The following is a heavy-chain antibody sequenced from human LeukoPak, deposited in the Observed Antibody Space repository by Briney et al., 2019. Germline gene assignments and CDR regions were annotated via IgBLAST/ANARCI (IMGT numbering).Heavy chain of an antibody. V-gene: IGHV4-30-4*01. CDR1: GGSISSGDYY. CDR2: IYYSGST. J-gene: IGHJ5*02. CDR3: ARGYCSSTSCYFGILFDP. Sequence: SETLSLTCTVSGGSISSGDYYWSCIRQPPGKGLEWIGYIYYSGSTYYNPSLKSRVTISVDTSKNQFSLKLSSVTAADTAVYYCARGYCSSTSCYFGILFDPWGQGTLVTVSS. D-gene: IGHD2-2*01.